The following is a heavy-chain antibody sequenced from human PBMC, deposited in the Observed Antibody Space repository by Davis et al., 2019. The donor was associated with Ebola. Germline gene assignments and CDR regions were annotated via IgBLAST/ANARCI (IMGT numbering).Heavy chain of an antibody. J-gene: IGHJ4*02. V-gene: IGHV1-69*05. CDR2: IIPIFGTA. Sequence: SVKVSCKASGGTFSSYAISWVRQAPGQGLEWMGGIIPIFGTASYAQKFQGRVTMTRDTSTSTVYMELSSLRSEDTAVYYCARVDGYNADYDYWGQGTLVTVSS. D-gene: IGHD5-24*01. CDR3: ARVDGYNADYDY. CDR1: GGTFSSYA.